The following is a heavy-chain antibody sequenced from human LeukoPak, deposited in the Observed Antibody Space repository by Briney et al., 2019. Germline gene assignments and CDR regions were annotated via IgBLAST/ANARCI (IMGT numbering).Heavy chain of an antibody. CDR2: IYYSGST. Sequence: PSETLSLTCTVSGGSISSSSYYWGWIRQPPGKGLEWIGSIYYSGSTYYNSALKRRVIITVDTSNNQFSLKLSSVTAEAAAEHYCARELGGPENFDYWGQGTLVSV. V-gene: IGHV4-39*07. CDR1: GGSISSSSYY. CDR3: ARELGGPENFDY. J-gene: IGHJ4*02. D-gene: IGHD2-15*01.